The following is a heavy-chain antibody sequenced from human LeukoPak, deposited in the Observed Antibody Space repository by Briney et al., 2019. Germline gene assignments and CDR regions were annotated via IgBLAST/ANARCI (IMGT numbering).Heavy chain of an antibody. CDR2: IIPILGIA. V-gene: IGHV1-69*04. J-gene: IGHJ4*02. CDR1: GGTFSSYA. Sequence: ASVKVSCKASGGTFSSYAISWVRQAPGQGLEWMGRIIPILGIANYAQKFRGRVTITADKSTSTAYMELSSLRSEDTAVYYCARGYYDSSGYYWLDYWGQGTLVTVSS. D-gene: IGHD3-22*01. CDR3: ARGYYDSSGYYWLDY.